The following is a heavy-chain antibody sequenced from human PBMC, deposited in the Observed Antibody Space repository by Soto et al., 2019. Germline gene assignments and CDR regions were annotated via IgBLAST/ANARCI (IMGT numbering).Heavy chain of an antibody. V-gene: IGHV1-2*02. Sequence: ASVKVSCKASGYTFTGYYMHWVRQAPGQGLEWMGWINPNSGGTNYAQKSQGRVTMTRDTSISTAYMELSRLRSDDTAVYYCAREYDSSCYCSVSSVEGMDVWGQGTTVTVSS. J-gene: IGHJ6*02. D-gene: IGHD3-22*01. CDR1: GYTFTGYY. CDR3: AREYDSSCYCSVSSVEGMDV. CDR2: INPNSGGT.